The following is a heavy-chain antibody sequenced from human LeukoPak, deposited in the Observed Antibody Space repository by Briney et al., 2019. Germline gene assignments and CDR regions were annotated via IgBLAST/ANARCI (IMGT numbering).Heavy chain of an antibody. Sequence: GAPVKVSCKASGYAFTNYAVSWVRQAPGQGLEWMGWISVYNGNTNYAQKLQGRVTVTADTSTTTAYMELRSLRSDDTAVYYCARGYCSSATCRHFDYWGQGALVIVSS. CDR2: ISVYNGNT. CDR3: ARGYCSSATCRHFDY. D-gene: IGHD2-2*01. J-gene: IGHJ4*02. V-gene: IGHV1-18*01. CDR1: GYAFTNYA.